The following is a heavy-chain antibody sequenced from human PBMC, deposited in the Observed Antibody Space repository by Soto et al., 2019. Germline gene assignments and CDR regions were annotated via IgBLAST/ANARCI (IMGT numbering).Heavy chain of an antibody. CDR3: AKSRDGYSFYFYYGMDV. D-gene: IGHD4-4*01. V-gene: IGHV3-30*18. CDR2: ISYDGSNK. Sequence: PGGDLRLCCAASVFTFSSYGMHLVRQAPGKGLEWVAVISYDGSNKYYADSVKGRFTISRDNSKNTLYLQMNSLRAEDTAVYYCAKSRDGYSFYFYYGMDVWGQGTTVTVSS. J-gene: IGHJ6*02. CDR1: VFTFSSYG.